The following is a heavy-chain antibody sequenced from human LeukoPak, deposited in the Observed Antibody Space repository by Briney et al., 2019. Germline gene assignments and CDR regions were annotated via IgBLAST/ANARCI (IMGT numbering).Heavy chain of an antibody. Sequence: GRSLRLSCAASGFTFDDYAMHWVRQAPGKGLVWVSGISWNSGSIGYADSVKGRFTISRDNAKNTLYLQMNSLRTEDTAVYYCATESSLSNWGLGTLVTVSS. CDR2: ISWNSGSI. CDR3: ATESSLSN. CDR1: GFTFDDYA. J-gene: IGHJ4*02. D-gene: IGHD2/OR15-2a*01. V-gene: IGHV3-9*01.